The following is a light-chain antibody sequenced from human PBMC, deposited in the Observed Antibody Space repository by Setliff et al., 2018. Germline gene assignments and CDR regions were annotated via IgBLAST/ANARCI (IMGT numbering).Light chain of an antibody. Sequence: QSALAQPPSTSGTPGQRVTISCSGSSSNIGGNTVNWYQQLPGTAPRLLIFSNNDXXXGVXXXXXGXXXXXXAXXTISGLQSEDEGDYYCAAWDDSLTGSYVFGTGTKVTVL. CDR1: SSNIGGNT. CDR2: SNN. J-gene: IGLJ1*01. CDR3: AAWDDSLTGSYV. V-gene: IGLV1-44*01.